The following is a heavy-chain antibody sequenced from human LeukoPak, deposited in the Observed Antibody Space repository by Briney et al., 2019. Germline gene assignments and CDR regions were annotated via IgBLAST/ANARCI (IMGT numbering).Heavy chain of an antibody. CDR3: AKEDCSSTSCYHGDNWFDP. J-gene: IGHJ5*02. V-gene: IGHV3-23*01. Sequence: GGSLRLSCAASGFTFSSYAMSWVRQAPGKGLEWVSAISGSGGSTYYADSVKGRFTISRDNSKNTLYLQMNSLRAEDTAVYYCAKEDCSSTSCYHGDNWFDPWGQGTLVTVSS. CDR1: GFTFSSYA. D-gene: IGHD2-2*01. CDR2: ISGSGGST.